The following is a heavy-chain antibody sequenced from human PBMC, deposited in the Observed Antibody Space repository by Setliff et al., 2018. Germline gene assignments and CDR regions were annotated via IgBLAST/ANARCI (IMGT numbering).Heavy chain of an antibody. D-gene: IGHD6-6*01. CDR1: GYSLTELS. CDR2: FDPEDGET. Sequence: VKVSGKGSGYSLTELSRHWVRQAPGKGLEWMGGFDPEDGETIYAQKVQGRVTLPEDTSTDTAYMELSSLTSEDTAVSYCATSSRVCYYGDWGRGTLVT. V-gene: IGHV1-24*01. J-gene: IGHJ4*02. CDR3: ATSSRVCYYGD.